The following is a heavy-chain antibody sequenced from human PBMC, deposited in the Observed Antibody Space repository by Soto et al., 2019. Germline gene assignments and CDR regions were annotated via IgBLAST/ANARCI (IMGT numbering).Heavy chain of an antibody. CDR3: ARSELLEPASDFDY. V-gene: IGHV6-1*01. D-gene: IGHD1-1*01. CDR1: GDSVSRNSAA. J-gene: IGHJ4*02. Sequence: SQTLSLTCAISGDSVSRNSAAWNWIRQSPSRGLEWLGRTYYRSKWYNDYAVSVKSRITINPDTSKNQFSLQLNSVTPEDTAVYYCARSELLEPASDFDYWGQGTLVTVSS. CDR2: TYYRSKWYN.